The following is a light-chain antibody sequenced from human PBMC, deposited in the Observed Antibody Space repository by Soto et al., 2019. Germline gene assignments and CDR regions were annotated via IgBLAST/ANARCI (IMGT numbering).Light chain of an antibody. J-gene: IGKJ4*01. CDR3: QQYDLLPLT. CDR1: QHIGSH. Sequence: DIQMTQSPSSLSASVGDTVTISCRASQHIGSHLNWYLQEPGQAPKLLIYDASNLQTGAPSRFSGSGSGTDFTFAITNLQPQDFATYYCQQYDLLPLTFGGGTKVDI. CDR2: DAS. V-gene: IGKV1-33*01.